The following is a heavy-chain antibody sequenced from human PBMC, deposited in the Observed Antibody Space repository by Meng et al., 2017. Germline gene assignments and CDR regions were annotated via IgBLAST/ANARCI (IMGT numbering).Heavy chain of an antibody. D-gene: IGHD6-19*01. Sequence: GSLKISCAASGFTFYDYGMSWVRQAPGKGLEWGSGINWNGGSTGYADSVKGRFTISRDNAKNSLYLQMNSLRAEDTALYYCSYGSIAVAGTPFDYWGQGTLVTVSS. CDR1: GFTFYDYG. CDR3: SYGSIAVAGTPFDY. V-gene: IGHV3-20*04. J-gene: IGHJ4*02. CDR2: INWNGGST.